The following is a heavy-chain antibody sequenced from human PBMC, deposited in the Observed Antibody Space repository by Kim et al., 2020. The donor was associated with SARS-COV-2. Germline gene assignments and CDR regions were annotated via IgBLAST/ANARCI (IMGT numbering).Heavy chain of an antibody. CDR2: GNT. J-gene: IGHJ4*02. Sequence: GNTKHSQKFRGRVTITRDTSASTAYMELSSLRSEDTAVYCCARGEWRFDYWGQGTLVTVSS. D-gene: IGHD2-8*01. V-gene: IGHV1-3*01. CDR3: ARGEWRFDY.